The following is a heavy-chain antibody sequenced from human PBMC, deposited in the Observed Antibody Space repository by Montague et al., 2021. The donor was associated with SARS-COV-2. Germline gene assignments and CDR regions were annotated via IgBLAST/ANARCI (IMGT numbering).Heavy chain of an antibody. CDR2: IYFTGKT. CDR1: GDSISRSHYF. J-gene: IGHJ3*02. V-gene: IGHV4-39*02. Sequence: SETLSFTCSVSGDSISRSHYFWAWIRQPPGMGLEWIGSIYFTGKTYYHPSLKSRVTISIDTSKNHFSLRLSSVTAADSAVFYCARWGLNNAFDIWGLGTMITISS. D-gene: IGHD1/OR15-1a*01. CDR3: ARWGLNNAFDI.